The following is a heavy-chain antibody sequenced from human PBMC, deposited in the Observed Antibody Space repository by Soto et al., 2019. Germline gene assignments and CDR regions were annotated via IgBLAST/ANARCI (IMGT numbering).Heavy chain of an antibody. V-gene: IGHV1-69*08. CDR3: ARDGMGDGYNYVACGW. CDR1: GGTFSSYT. J-gene: IGHJ4*02. Sequence: QVQLVQSGAEVKKPGSSVKVSCTASGGTFSSYTISWVRQAPGQGLEWMGRIIPILGMANYAQKFQGRVTITADKSTRTAYMELSSLRSEDTAVYYCARDGMGDGYNYVACGWWGQGTLVTVSS. D-gene: IGHD5-12*01. CDR2: IIPILGMA.